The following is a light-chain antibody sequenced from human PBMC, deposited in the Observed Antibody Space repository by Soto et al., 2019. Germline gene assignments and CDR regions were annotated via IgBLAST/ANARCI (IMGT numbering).Light chain of an antibody. Sequence: DIQMTQSPSSLSASVGDRVTITCRASHGVANWLAWYQQKPGKAPQLLIYAASNLQSGVPSRFSGSVSGTDYTLTICSLQPEDFATYYCQQANSLPFTFGQGTRLEIK. CDR3: QQANSLPFT. J-gene: IGKJ2*01. V-gene: IGKV1-12*02. CDR1: HGVANW. CDR2: AAS.